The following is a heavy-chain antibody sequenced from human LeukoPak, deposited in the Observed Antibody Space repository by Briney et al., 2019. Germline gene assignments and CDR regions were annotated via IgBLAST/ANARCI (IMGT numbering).Heavy chain of an antibody. V-gene: IGHV4-39*07. CDR1: GVSISSSSYY. Sequence: SETLSLTCTVSGVSISSSSYYWGWIRQPPGKGLEWIGSFYYSGSTYYNPSLKSRVTISVDTSKNQFSLELSSVTAADTAVYYCARGPLSSRTTWTWFDPWGQGTLVTVSS. J-gene: IGHJ5*02. CDR2: FYYSGST. D-gene: IGHD6-13*01. CDR3: ARGPLSSRTTWTWFDP.